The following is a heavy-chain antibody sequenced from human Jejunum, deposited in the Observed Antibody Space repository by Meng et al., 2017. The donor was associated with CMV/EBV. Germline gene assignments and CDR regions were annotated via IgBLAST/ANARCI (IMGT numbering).Heavy chain of an antibody. V-gene: IGHV3-72*01. CDR3: ARVIYDSGNYDSDC. J-gene: IGHJ4*02. CDR2: SRDKANSYTT. CDR1: GFSLSDHY. D-gene: IGHD3-22*01. Sequence: GFSLSDHYMDWVRQAPGKGLEWVGRSRDKANSYTTEYAASVKGRFTISRDESKNSLYLQMNSLETEDTADYYCARVIYDSGNYDSDCWGQGTLVTVSS.